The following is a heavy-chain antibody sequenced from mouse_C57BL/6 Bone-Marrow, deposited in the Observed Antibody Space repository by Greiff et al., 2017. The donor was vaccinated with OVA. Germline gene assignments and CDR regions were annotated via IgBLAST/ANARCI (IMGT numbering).Heavy chain of an antibody. Sequence: QVQLKESRAELARPGASVKLSCKASGYTFTSYGISWVKQRTGQGLEWIGEIYPRSGNTYYNEKFKGKATLTADKSSSTAYMELRSLTSEDSAVYFCARGTGKPYFDYWGQGTTLTVSS. D-gene: IGHD4-1*01. V-gene: IGHV1-81*01. CDR1: GYTFTSYG. CDR2: IYPRSGNT. J-gene: IGHJ2*01. CDR3: ARGTGKPYFDY.